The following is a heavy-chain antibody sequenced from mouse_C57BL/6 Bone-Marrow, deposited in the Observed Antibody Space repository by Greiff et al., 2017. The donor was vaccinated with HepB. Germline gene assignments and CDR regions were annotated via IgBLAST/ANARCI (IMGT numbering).Heavy chain of an antibody. CDR1: GYTFTSYW. CDR3: TKITTVVATKYFDV. J-gene: IGHJ1*03. CDR2: IYPGNSDT. D-gene: IGHD1-1*01. Sequence: VQLQQSGTVLARPGASVKMSCKTSGYTFTSYWMHWVKQRPGQGLEWIGAIYPGNSDTSYNQKFKGKAKLTAVTSASTAYMELSSLTNEDSAVYYGTKITTVVATKYFDVWGTGTTVTVSS. V-gene: IGHV1-5*01.